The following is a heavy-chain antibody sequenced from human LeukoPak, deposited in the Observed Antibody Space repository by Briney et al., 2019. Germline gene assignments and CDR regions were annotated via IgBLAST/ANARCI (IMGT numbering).Heavy chain of an antibody. Sequence: SVKVSCKASGGTFSSYAISWVRQAPGQGLEWMGGIIPIFGTANYAQKFQGRVTITADESTSTAYMELSSLRSEDTAVCYCASLGDYGDRFDYWGQGTLVTVSS. D-gene: IGHD4-17*01. V-gene: IGHV1-69*13. CDR3: ASLGDYGDRFDY. J-gene: IGHJ4*02. CDR1: GGTFSSYA. CDR2: IIPIFGTA.